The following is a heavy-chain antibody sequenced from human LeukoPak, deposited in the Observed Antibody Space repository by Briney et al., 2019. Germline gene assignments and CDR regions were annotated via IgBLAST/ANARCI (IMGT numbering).Heavy chain of an antibody. V-gene: IGHV1-46*01. CDR3: ARSRPRGFTMIVVVDPDFDY. CDR1: GYTFTSYY. J-gene: IGHJ4*02. CDR2: INPSGGST. D-gene: IGHD3-22*01. Sequence: ASVKVSCKASGYTFTSYYMHWVRQAPGQGLEWMGIINPSGGSTSYAQKFQGRVTMTRDTSTSTVYMELSSLRSEDTAVYCCARSRPRGFTMIVVVDPDFDYWGQGTLVTVPS.